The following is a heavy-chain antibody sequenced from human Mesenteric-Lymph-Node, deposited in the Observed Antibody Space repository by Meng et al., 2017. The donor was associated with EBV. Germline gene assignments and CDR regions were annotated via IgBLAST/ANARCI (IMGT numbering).Heavy chain of an antibody. D-gene: IGHD3-9*01. J-gene: IGHJ4*02. CDR1: GFTFSSHS. CDR2: ITGNGGNT. Sequence: VVRGESGGGLAKPGWSLILSCAVSGFTFSSHSMSWVRQAPGKGLEWVSAITGNGGNTYYADSVKGRFTISRDNSRNTVYLQMNSLRAEDTAVYYCARLTDYWGQGTLVTVSS. CDR3: ARLTDY. V-gene: IGHV3-23*04.